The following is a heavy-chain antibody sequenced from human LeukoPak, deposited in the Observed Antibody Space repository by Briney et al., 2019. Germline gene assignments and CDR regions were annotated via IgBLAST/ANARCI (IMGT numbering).Heavy chain of an antibody. Sequence: PGGSLRLSCAVSGLTFSNSAMSWVRQAPGKGLEWVSAISGSGGSTYYADSVKGRFTISRDNSKNTLYLQMNSLRAEDTAVYYCAKDQDRGSHNRGNYFDYWGQGTLVTVSS. CDR1: GLTFSNSA. CDR2: ISGSGGST. J-gene: IGHJ4*02. CDR3: AKDQDRGSHNRGNYFDY. V-gene: IGHV3-23*01. D-gene: IGHD1-26*01.